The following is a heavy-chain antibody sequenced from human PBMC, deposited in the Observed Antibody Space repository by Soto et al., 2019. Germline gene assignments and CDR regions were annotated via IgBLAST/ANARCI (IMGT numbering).Heavy chain of an antibody. D-gene: IGHD5-18*01. CDR1: SGSLNGDY. CDR3: ARGMDRAKTGY. Sequence: SETLSLTCAVYSGSLNGDYWSWIRQPPGKGLEWIGEVSHTEGTRYSSSLKSRVTISVDTSNNQFSLTLTSLTAADTAVYYCARGMDRAKTGYWGGGTLVTGSS. J-gene: IGHJ4*02. V-gene: IGHV4-34*01. CDR2: VSHTEGT.